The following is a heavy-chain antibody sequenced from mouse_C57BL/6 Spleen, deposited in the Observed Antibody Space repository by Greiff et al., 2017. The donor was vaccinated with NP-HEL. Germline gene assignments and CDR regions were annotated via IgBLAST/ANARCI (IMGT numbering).Heavy chain of an antibody. J-gene: IGHJ3*01. CDR2: IDPENGDT. CDR1: GFNIKDDY. D-gene: IGHD1-1*01. CDR3: TTLLRFAD. Sequence: VQLQQSGAELVRPGASVKLSCTASGFNIKDDYMHWVKQRPEQGLEWIGWIDPENGDTEYASKFQGKATITADTSSNTAYLQLSSLTSEDTAVYYCTTLLRFADWGQGTLVTVSA. V-gene: IGHV14-4*01.